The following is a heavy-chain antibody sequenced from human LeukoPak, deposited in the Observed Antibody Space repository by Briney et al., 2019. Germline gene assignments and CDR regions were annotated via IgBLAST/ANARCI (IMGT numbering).Heavy chain of an antibody. J-gene: IGHJ6*03. Sequence: GGSLRLSCAASGFTFSSYGMHWVRQAPGKGLEWVAFIRYDGSNKYYADSVKGRFTISRDNSKNTLYLQMNSLRAEDTAVHYCAKTDINYDYYMDVWGKGTTVTISS. CDR3: AKTDINYDYYMDV. V-gene: IGHV3-30*02. D-gene: IGHD4-11*01. CDR1: GFTFSSYG. CDR2: IRYDGSNK.